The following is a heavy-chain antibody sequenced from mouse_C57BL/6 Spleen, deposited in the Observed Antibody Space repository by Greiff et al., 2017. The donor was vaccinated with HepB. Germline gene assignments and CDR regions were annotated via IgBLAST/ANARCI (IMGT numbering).Heavy chain of an antibody. J-gene: IGHJ2*01. CDR2: ISDGGSYT. V-gene: IGHV5-4*01. Sequence: VESGGGLVKPGGSLKLSCAASGFTFSSYAMSWVRQTPEKRLEWVATISDGGSYTYYPDNVKGRFTISRDNAKNNLYLQMSHLKSEDTAMYYCARDPVFDYWGQGTTLTVSS. CDR3: ARDPVFDY. CDR1: GFTFSSYA.